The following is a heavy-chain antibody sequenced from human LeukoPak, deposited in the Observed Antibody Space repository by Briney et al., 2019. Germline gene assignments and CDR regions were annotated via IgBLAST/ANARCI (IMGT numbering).Heavy chain of an antibody. V-gene: IGHV3-33*01. D-gene: IGHD2-21*02. J-gene: IGHJ3*02. CDR2: IWYDGSNK. CDR3: ARQSCGGDCYSLPGAFDI. CDR1: GFTFSSYG. Sequence: GRSLRLSCAASGFTFSSYGMHWVRQAPGKGLEWVAVIWYDGSNKYYGDSVKGRFTISRDNSKKTLYLQMNSLGVEDTAVYYCARQSCGGDCYSLPGAFDIWGQGTMVTVSS.